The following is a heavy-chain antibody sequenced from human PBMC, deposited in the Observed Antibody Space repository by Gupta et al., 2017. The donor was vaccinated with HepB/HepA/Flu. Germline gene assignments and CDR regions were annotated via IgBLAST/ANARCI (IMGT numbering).Heavy chain of an antibody. CDR3: ARATGGYDDFHHVF. CDR2: VYWGGGDT. J-gene: IGHJ4*02. V-gene: IGHV3-20*04. D-gene: IGHD5-12*01. Sequence: EVLLAQSGGGVVRPGGSLRRSCAMSGFIFDDYAMSWVRQAPGKGLEWVSFVYWGGGDTYYADSVKGRFTISRDNAKKALLLQMNNLRAEDTAFYFGARATGGYDDFHHVFWGQGTLGTGS. CDR1: GFIFDDYA.